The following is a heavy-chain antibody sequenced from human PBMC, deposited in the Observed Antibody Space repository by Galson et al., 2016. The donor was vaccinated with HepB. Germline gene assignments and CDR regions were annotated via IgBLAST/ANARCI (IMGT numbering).Heavy chain of an antibody. CDR1: GFTFSSSW. D-gene: IGHD3-16*02. Sequence: SLRLSCAASGFTFSSSWMHWVRQIPGKGLEWVSLISWDGYVTSYAESVKGRFTISRDNWRNSLYLQMISLRTEDTALYYCVRSYSSSTSGYFDFWGRGTPVSVSS. CDR2: ISWDGYVT. V-gene: IGHV3-43*01. CDR3: VRSYSSSTSGYFDF. J-gene: IGHJ4*02.